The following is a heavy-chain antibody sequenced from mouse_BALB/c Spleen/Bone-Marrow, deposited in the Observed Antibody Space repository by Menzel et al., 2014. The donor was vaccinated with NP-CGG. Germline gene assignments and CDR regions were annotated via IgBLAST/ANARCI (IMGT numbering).Heavy chain of an antibody. J-gene: IGHJ3*01. CDR1: GFNIKDTY. CDR2: IDPANGNS. D-gene: IGHD3-2*01. Sequence: EVQLQHSGAELVKPGASVKLSCTASGFNIKDTYMHWVKQRPEQGLEWIGRIDPANGNSRYDPKFQGKATITADTSSNTAYLQLSSLTSEDTAVYYCATTDSSGVFAYWGQGTLVTVSA. V-gene: IGHV14-3*02. CDR3: ATTDSSGVFAY.